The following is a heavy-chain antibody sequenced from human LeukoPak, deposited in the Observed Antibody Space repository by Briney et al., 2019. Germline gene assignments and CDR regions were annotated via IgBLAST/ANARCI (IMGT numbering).Heavy chain of an antibody. D-gene: IGHD3-16*01. Sequence: PSETLSLTCVVYGGSFSGNYWSWIRQPPGKGLEWGGEINNSGSTNYNPSLKSRVTISLDTSKNQFSLKLSSVTAADTAVYYCARGYNRGSYYNYWGQGTLVTVSS. CDR3: ARGYNRGSYYNY. V-gene: IGHV4-34*01. J-gene: IGHJ4*02. CDR2: INNSGST. CDR1: GGSFSGNY.